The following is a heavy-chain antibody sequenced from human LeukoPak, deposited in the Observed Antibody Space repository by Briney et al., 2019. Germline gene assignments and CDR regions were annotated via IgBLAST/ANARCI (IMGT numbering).Heavy chain of an antibody. CDR2: ISSSGSTI. V-gene: IGHV3-11*04. J-gene: IGHJ4*02. CDR1: GFTFSNAW. CDR3: ARGYGSSWRYFDY. Sequence: GGSLRLPCAASGFTFSNAWMSWIRQAPGKGLEWVSYISSSGSTIYYADSVKGRFTISRDNAKNSLYLQMNSLRAEDTAVYYCARGYGSSWRYFDYWGQGTLVTVSS. D-gene: IGHD6-13*01.